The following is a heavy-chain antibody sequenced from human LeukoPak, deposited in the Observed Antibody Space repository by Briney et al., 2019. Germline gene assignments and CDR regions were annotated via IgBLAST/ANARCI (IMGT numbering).Heavy chain of an antibody. CDR2: INPGDSDI. J-gene: IGHJ6*03. CDR3: ARRLGGATGYAYYMDV. V-gene: IGHV5-51*01. CDR1: GYSFTTYW. Sequence: ESLKISCKASGYSFTTYWIAWVRQVPGKGLDWMGIINPGDSDIKYSPSFQGQVTMSVDRSINTAYLQWSSLEASDTAMYYCARRLGGATGYAYYMDVWGKGTTVTVSS. D-gene: IGHD5-12*01.